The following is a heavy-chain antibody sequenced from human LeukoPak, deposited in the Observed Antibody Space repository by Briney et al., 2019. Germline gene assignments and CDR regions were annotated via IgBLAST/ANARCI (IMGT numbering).Heavy chain of an antibody. CDR3: VRGGTYWTVS. J-gene: IGHJ5*01. CDR2: IKPDGSEK. CDR1: GFVSSASY. V-gene: IGHV3-7*01. Sequence: TGGSLRLSCAASGFVSSASYMSWVRKAPGKGLEWVATIKPDGSEKYHVDSVSGRFTISRDNTNDSLFLQMNSLRVDDTAVYYCVRGGTYWTVSWGQGTLVNVS.